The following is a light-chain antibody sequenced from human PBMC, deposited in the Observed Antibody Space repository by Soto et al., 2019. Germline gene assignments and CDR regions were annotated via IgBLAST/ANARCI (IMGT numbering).Light chain of an antibody. J-gene: IGLJ2*01. CDR1: SSDVGGYNY. V-gene: IGLV2-8*01. Sequence: QSVLTQPPSASGSPGQSVTISCTGTSSDVGGYNYVSWYQHHPGKAPKVMIYEVSKRPSGVPDRFSGSKSGNTASLTVSGLQAEDEADYYCSSYAGSNIVVFGGGTKVTVL. CDR2: EVS. CDR3: SSYAGSNIVV.